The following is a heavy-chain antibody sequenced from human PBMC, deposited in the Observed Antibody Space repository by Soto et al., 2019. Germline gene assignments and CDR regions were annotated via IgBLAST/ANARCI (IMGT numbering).Heavy chain of an antibody. CDR2: IYHNGNT. Sequence: SETLSLTCNVSGGPISSGDYYWSWIRQHPGKGLEWIGYIYHNGNTYYNPSLKSRVTMSVDTSKNQLSLKLSSVTAADTAVYYCARHSSVTTDIDYWGQGTLVTVPS. V-gene: IGHV4-30-4*08. D-gene: IGHD4-17*01. CDR3: ARHSSVTTDIDY. CDR1: GGPISSGDYY. J-gene: IGHJ4*02.